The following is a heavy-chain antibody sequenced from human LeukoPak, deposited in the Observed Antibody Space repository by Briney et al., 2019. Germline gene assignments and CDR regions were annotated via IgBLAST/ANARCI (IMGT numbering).Heavy chain of an antibody. J-gene: IGHJ5*02. CDR3: AREVTTVTVNWFDP. CDR1: GYTFTSYY. D-gene: IGHD4-17*01. CDR2: INPNSGGT. V-gene: IGHV1-2*02. Sequence: ASVKVSCKASGYTFTSYYMHWVRQAPGQGLEWMGWINPNSGGTNYAQKFQGRVTMTRDTSISTAYMELSRLRSDDTAVYYCAREVTTVTVNWFDPWGQGTLVTVSS.